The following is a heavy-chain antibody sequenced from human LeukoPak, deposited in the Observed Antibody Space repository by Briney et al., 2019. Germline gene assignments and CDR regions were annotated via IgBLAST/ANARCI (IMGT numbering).Heavy chain of an antibody. CDR3: ARAPPLYYYDSSGYDYYYYGMDV. Sequence: PSQTLSLTCTVSGGSISSGGYYWSWIRQHPGKGLEWIGYIYYSGSTYYNPSLKSRVTISVDTSKNQFSLKLSSVTAADTAVYYCARAPPLYYYDSSGYDYYYYGMDVWGQGTTVTVSS. CDR1: GGSISSGGYY. CDR2: IYYSGST. V-gene: IGHV4-30-4*08. J-gene: IGHJ6*02. D-gene: IGHD3-22*01.